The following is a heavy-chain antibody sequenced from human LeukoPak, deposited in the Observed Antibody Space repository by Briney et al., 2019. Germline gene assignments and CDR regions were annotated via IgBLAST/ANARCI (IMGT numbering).Heavy chain of an antibody. CDR2: TSHSGST. J-gene: IGHJ4*02. D-gene: IGHD1-26*01. Sequence: SETLSLTCIVSGDSISSYYWSWIRQPPGKGLEWIGYTSHSGSTNSNPSLKSRVTISVDTSKNQFSLKLSSVTAADTAVYYCARLSFPLIVGAGRGYFDYWGQGTLVTVSS. CDR1: GDSISSYY. CDR3: ARLSFPLIVGAGRGYFDY. V-gene: IGHV4-59*08.